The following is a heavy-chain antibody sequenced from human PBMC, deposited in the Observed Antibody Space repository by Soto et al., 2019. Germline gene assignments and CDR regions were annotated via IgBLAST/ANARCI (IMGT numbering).Heavy chain of an antibody. J-gene: IGHJ1*01. CDR1: GGSISSGGYY. CDR3: PRFIDADSYSKQ. Sequence: PSETLSLTCTVSGGSISSGGYYWSWFRQHPGKALEWIGYIYFSGSTYYNPSLKSRVTISVDTSKNQFSLSLSSVTAADTAVYYCPRFIDADSYSKQWCQAFLVTV. V-gene: IGHV4-31*03. CDR2: IYFSGST. D-gene: IGHD2-15*01.